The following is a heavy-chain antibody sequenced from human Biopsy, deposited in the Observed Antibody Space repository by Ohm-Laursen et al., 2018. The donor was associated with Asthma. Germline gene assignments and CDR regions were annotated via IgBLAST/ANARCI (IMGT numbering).Heavy chain of an antibody. CDR3: ARAVSSSSYWYFDL. J-gene: IGHJ2*01. CDR1: GGSMSSSSDY. D-gene: IGHD6-6*01. V-gene: IGHV4-39*02. Sequence: SETLSLTCTVSGGSMSSSSDYWGWIRQPPGKGLEWMGSISYTGSAYHNPSLKSRVTISLDTSKNHFSLKVTSVTAADTAVYYCARAVSSSSYWYFDLWGRGDLVTVSS. CDR2: ISYTGSA.